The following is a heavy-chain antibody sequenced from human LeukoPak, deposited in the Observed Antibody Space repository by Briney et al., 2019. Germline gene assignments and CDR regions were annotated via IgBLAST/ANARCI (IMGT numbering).Heavy chain of an antibody. D-gene: IGHD3-22*01. CDR2: ISAYNGNT. Sequence: ASVKVSCKASGYTFTSYGISWVRQAPGQGLEWVGWISAYNGNTNYAQKLQGRVTMTTDTSTSTAYMELRSLRSDDTAVYYCARDSTPYHYYDSSGYYEDYRGQGTLVTVSS. V-gene: IGHV1-18*01. J-gene: IGHJ4*02. CDR1: GYTFTSYG. CDR3: ARDSTPYHYYDSSGYYEDY.